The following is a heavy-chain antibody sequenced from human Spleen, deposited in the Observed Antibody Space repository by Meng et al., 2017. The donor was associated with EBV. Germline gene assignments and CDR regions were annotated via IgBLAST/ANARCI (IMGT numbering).Heavy chain of an antibody. CDR2: ISNSGTTI. Sequence: QVECVELGGGLVKPGGYLRLSCAASGFIFSDSYMSRIRQTPGKGLEWISYISNSGTTIKYADSVKGRFTISRDNAKNSLYLQMNSLRADDTAVYYCARGSGRWTFDYWGQGTLVTVSS. CDR3: ARGSGRWTFDY. CDR1: GFIFSDSY. V-gene: IGHV3-11*01. J-gene: IGHJ4*02. D-gene: IGHD1-26*01.